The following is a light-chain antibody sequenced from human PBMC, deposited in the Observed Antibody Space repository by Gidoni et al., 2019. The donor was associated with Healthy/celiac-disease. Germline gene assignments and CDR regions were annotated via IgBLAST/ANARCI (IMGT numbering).Light chain of an antibody. Sequence: ILLTQSPGTLSLSPGESATLSCRVSQSVSSSYLHWYPQKPGQAPRHLIYGASSKATGSPDRVSGRGSGADITLTISRPEPEDFAGDYCQQYGRAPYTCGQGTKLEIK. J-gene: IGKJ2*01. CDR2: GAS. V-gene: IGKV3-20*01. CDR1: QSVSSSY. CDR3: QQYGRAPYT.